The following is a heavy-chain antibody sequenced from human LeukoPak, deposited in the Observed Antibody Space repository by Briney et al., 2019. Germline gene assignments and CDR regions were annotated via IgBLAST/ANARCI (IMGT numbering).Heavy chain of an antibody. Sequence: SETLSLTCTVSGGSISSSSYYWGWIRQPPGKGLEWIGSIYYSGSTYYNPSLKSRVTISVDTSKNQFSLKLSSETAADTAVYYCARQGSGSYYGAWFDPWGQGTLVTVSS. CDR3: ARQGSGSYYGAWFDP. D-gene: IGHD1-26*01. V-gene: IGHV4-39*01. J-gene: IGHJ5*02. CDR2: IYYSGST. CDR1: GGSISSSSYY.